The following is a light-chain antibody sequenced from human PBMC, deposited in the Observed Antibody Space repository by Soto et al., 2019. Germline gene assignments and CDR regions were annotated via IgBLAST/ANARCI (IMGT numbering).Light chain of an antibody. CDR1: SSDVGSYIL. J-gene: IGLJ2*01. CDR3: CSYTGSSTV. Sequence: QSALTQPASVSGSPGQSITISCTGASSDVGSYILVSWYQQHPGKAPKLMIYEISKRPSGVSNRFSGSKSVNTASLTISGLQAEDEADYYCCSYTGSSTVFGGGTKLTVL. V-gene: IGLV2-23*02. CDR2: EIS.